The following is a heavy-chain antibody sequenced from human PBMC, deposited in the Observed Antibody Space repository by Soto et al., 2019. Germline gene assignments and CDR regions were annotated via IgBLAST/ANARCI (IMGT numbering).Heavy chain of an antibody. CDR1: GFTFSSYW. CDR3: ARDIIFFLWGTPEYAFDI. V-gene: IGHV3-7*01. CDR2: IKQDGSEK. J-gene: IGHJ3*02. D-gene: IGHD3-16*01. Sequence: EVQLVESGGGLVQPGGSLRLSCAASGFTFSSYWMSWVRQAPGKGLEWVANIKQDGSEKYYVDSVKGRFTISRDNAKNSLYLQMNSLRAEDTAVYYCARDIIFFLWGTPEYAFDIWGQGTMVTVSS.